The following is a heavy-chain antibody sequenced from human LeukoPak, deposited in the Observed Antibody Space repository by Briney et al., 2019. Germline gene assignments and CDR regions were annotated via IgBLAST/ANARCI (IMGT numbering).Heavy chain of an antibody. CDR3: ARAVEMATILDY. CDR2: IYYSGST. D-gene: IGHD5-24*01. J-gene: IGHJ4*02. V-gene: IGHV4-59*01. Sequence: SETLSLTRTVSGGSISSYYWSWIRQPPGNGLEWIGYIYYSGSTNYNPSLKSRVTISVDTSKNQFSLKLSSVTAADTAVYYCARAVEMATILDYWGQGTLVTVSS. CDR1: GGSISSYY.